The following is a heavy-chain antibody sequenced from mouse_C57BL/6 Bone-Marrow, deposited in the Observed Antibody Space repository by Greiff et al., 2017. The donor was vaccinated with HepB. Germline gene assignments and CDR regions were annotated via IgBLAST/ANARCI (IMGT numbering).Heavy chain of an antibody. CDR1: GYAFSSSW. Sequence: EVKLMESGPELVKPGASVKISCKASGYAFSSSWMNWVKQRPEQGLEWIGWIDPENGDTEYASKFQGKATITADTSSNTAYLQLSSLTSEDTAVYYCTTRDGYYWYWYFDVWGTGTTVTVSS. CDR3: TTRDGYYWYWYFDV. CDR2: IDPENGDT. J-gene: IGHJ1*03. V-gene: IGHV14-4*01. D-gene: IGHD2-3*01.